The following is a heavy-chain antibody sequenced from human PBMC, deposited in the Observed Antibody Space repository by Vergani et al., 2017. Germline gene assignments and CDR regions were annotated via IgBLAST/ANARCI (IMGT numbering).Heavy chain of an antibody. J-gene: IGHJ6*02. D-gene: IGHD3-10*01. Sequence: EVQLVESGGGLVKRGGSLRLSCAASGFTFSSYSMNWVRQAPGKGLEWVSSISSSSSYIHYSDSLKGRFTISRDNAKSSLYLQMNSLRAEDTGVYYCARDRYYRGSGIYPYFYYYGLDVWGQGTAVTVSS. CDR3: ARDRYYRGSGIYPYFYYYGLDV. CDR2: ISSSSSYI. V-gene: IGHV3-21*01. CDR1: GFTFSSYS.